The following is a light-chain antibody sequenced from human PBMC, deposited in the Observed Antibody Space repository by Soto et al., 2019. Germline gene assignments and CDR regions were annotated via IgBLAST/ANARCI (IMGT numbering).Light chain of an antibody. V-gene: IGKV3-15*01. CDR3: LQDYTYPRA. CDR2: GAS. CDR1: QSVSSN. J-gene: IGKJ4*01. Sequence: EIVMTQSPATLSVSPGERATLSCRASQSVSSNLAWYQQKPGQAPRLLIYGASTRATGIPARFSGSGSGTEFTLTISSLQPEDFAIYYCLQDYTYPRAFGGGTKVEIK.